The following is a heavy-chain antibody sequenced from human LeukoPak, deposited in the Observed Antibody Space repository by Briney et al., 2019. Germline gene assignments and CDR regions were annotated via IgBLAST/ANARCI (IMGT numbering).Heavy chain of an antibody. CDR2: ISAYNGNT. CDR3: ARDAWSVTMIVPEVLDI. D-gene: IGHD3-22*01. CDR1: GYTFTSYG. Sequence: GASVKVSCKASGYTFTSYGISWVRQAPGQGLEWMGWISAYNGNTNYAQKLQGRVTMTTDTSTSTAYMELRSLRSDDTAVYYCARDAWSVTMIVPEVLDIWGQGTMVTVSS. V-gene: IGHV1-18*01. J-gene: IGHJ3*02.